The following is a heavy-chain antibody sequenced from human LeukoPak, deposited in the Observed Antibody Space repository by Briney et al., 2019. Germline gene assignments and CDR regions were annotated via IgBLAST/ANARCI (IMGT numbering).Heavy chain of an antibody. V-gene: IGHV1-69*05. Sequence: GASVKVSCKASGGTFSSYAISWVRQAPGHGLEWMGRIIPIFGTANYAQKFQGRVTITTDESTSTAYMELSSLRSEDTAVYYCARDIDRSSGYYRQRNWFDPWGQGTLVTVSS. CDR2: IIPIFGTA. CDR1: GGTFSSYA. CDR3: ARDIDRSSGYYRQRNWFDP. D-gene: IGHD3-22*01. J-gene: IGHJ5*02.